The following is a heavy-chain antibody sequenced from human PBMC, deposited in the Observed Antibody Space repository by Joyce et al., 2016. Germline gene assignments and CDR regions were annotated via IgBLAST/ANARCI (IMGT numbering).Heavy chain of an antibody. Sequence: EVQLVESGGGLVQPGGSLRLSCAASGFTFSSYSMNWVRQAPGKGLEWVSYISSSSSTIYYADSVKGRFTISRDNAKNSLYLQMNSLRAEDTAVYYCAKADYGDKIDACDIWGQGTMVTVSS. CDR3: AKADYGDKIDACDI. CDR1: GFTFSSYS. CDR2: ISSSSSTI. V-gene: IGHV3-48*01. J-gene: IGHJ3*02. D-gene: IGHD4-17*01.